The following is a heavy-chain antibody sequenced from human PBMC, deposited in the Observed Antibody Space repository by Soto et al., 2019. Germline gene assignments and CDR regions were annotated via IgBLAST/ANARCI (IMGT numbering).Heavy chain of an antibody. CDR2: TTSDGGNT. CDR1: GFTFSGNA. J-gene: IGHJ3*02. D-gene: IGHD3-10*01. Sequence: EVQLVESGGGLVQPGGSLRLSCEASGFTFSGNAMHWVRQAPGKGLEYVSSTTSDGGNTYYANSVKGRFTISRDNSKKTLYLQLGSLSADDTAVYFCARVGPDHKHAFDIWGQGTMVTVSS. CDR3: ARVGPDHKHAFDI. V-gene: IGHV3-64*01.